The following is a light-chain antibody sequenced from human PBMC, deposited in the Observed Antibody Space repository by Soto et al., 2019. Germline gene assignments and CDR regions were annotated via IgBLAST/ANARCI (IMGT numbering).Light chain of an antibody. CDR1: SSNIGAGYD. Sequence: QSVVTQPPSVSGALGQRVTISCTGSSSNIGAGYDVHWYQQLPGTAPKLLIYGNSNRPSGVPDRFSGSKSGTSASLAITGLQAEDEADYYCQSYDSSLSALFGGGTNLTVL. CDR2: GNS. CDR3: QSYDSSLSAL. V-gene: IGLV1-40*01. J-gene: IGLJ3*02.